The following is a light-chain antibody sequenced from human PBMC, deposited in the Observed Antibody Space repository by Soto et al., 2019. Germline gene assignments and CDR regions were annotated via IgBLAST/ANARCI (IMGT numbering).Light chain of an antibody. Sequence: EIVLTQSPGTLSLSPGEGATLSCRASQSISSTFLAWYQHKPGQAPRVLIYGASRRAAGIPDRFSGSGSGTDFTLTISRLEPEDFAVYYCQQRSNWPPLTFGGGTKVEIK. CDR1: QSISSTF. CDR2: GAS. CDR3: QQRSNWPPLT. J-gene: IGKJ4*01. V-gene: IGKV3D-20*02.